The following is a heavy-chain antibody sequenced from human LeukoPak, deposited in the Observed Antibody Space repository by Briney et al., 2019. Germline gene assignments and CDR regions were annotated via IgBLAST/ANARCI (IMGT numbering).Heavy chain of an antibody. CDR1: GFTFSKNW. V-gene: IGHV3-74*01. CDR2: IQGDGSNT. J-gene: IGHJ4*02. Sequence: GGSLRLSCIASGFTFSKNWMHWVRHAPGKGLVWVSRIQGDGSNTNYADSVKGRFSISRDNAKNSLYLQMNSLRAEDTAVYYCARGKDEHFDYWGQGTLVTVSS. CDR3: ARGKDEHFDY.